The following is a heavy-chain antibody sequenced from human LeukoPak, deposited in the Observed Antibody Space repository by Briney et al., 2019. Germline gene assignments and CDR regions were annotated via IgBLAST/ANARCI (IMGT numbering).Heavy chain of an antibody. V-gene: IGHV3-11*04. D-gene: IGHD1-1*01. Sequence: GGSLRLSCAASGFTFSDNYMTWVRQAPGKGLEWLSYISGNGGDIQYADSVKGRFTISRDNAKNLLYLQMDSLRVEDAAIYYCARDPRTVRIWGQGTLVTVSS. CDR1: GFTFSDNY. CDR2: ISGNGGDI. CDR3: ARDPRTVRI. J-gene: IGHJ4*02.